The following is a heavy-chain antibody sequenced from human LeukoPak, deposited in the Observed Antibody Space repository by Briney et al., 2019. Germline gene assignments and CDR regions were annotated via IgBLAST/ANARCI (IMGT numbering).Heavy chain of an antibody. Sequence: TGGSLRLSCAASGFTFDDYAMSWVRQAPGKGLEWVSGISGTVDNTFYADSVKGRFTISRDNSKNTLYLQMNSLRAEDTAVYYCAKGTGGLFDYWGQGTLVTVSS. J-gene: IGHJ4*02. CDR2: ISGTVDNT. CDR3: AKGTGGLFDY. D-gene: IGHD7-27*01. CDR1: GFTFDDYA. V-gene: IGHV3-23*01.